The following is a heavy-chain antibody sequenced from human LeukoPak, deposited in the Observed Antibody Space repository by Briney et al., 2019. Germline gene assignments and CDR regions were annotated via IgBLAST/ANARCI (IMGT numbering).Heavy chain of an antibody. D-gene: IGHD3-3*01. CDR3: ASSVAHVLRFLEWLYGMDV. CDR1: GGSISGYY. J-gene: IGHJ6*02. V-gene: IGHV4-39*01. CDR2: IYYSGST. Sequence: SETLSLTCTVSGGSISGYYWGWIRQPPGKGLEWIGSIYYSGSTYYNPSLKSRVTISVDTSKNQFSLKLSSVTAADTAVYYCASSVAHVLRFLEWLYGMDVWGQGTTVTVSS.